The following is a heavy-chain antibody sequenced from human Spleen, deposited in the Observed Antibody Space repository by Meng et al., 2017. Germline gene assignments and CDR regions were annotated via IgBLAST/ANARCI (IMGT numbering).Heavy chain of an antibody. J-gene: IGHJ4*02. V-gene: IGHV3-74*01. D-gene: IGHD3-10*02. CDR3: ASDYVRAATTMQPFAN. CDR1: GLTFSTYW. CDR2: ISSDGNLR. Sequence: GESLKISCSVSGLTFSTYWMNWVRQVPGKGLVWVSRISSDGNLRSYADSVKGRFTISRDNAQNTLFLQMNSLGAEDTAVYYCASDYVRAATTMQPFANWGQGTLVTVSS.